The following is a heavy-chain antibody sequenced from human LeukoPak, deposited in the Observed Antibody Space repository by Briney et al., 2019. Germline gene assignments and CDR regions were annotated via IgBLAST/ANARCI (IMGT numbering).Heavy chain of an antibody. CDR3: TREPYSGGTSFDY. CDR2: IKQDGSAK. CDR1: GFTFSSYW. Sequence: PGGSLKLSCAASGFTFSSYWMSWVRQAPGKGLEWVANIKQDGSAKYYVDSVRGRFTISRDNAKNSLYLQMNSLRAEDTAVYYCTREPYSGGTSFDYWGQGTLVTVSS. D-gene: IGHD2-15*01. V-gene: IGHV3-7*01. J-gene: IGHJ4*02.